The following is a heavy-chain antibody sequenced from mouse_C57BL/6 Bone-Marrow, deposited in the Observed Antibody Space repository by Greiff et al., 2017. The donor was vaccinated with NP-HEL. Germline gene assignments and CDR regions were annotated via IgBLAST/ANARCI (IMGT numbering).Heavy chain of an antibody. V-gene: IGHV1-12*01. Sequence: QVQLQQSGAELVRPGASVKMSCKASGYTFTSYNMHWVKQTPRQGLEWIGAIYPGNGDTSYNQKFKGKATLTVDKSSSTAYMQLSSLTSEDSAVYFCARSKKGYDYDAGGFAYWGQGTLVTVSA. CDR1: GYTFTSYN. J-gene: IGHJ3*01. CDR2: IYPGNGDT. D-gene: IGHD2-4*01. CDR3: ARSKKGYDYDAGGFAY.